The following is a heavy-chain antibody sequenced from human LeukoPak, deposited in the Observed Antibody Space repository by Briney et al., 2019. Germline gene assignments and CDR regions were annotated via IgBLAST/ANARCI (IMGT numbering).Heavy chain of an antibody. J-gene: IGHJ4*02. D-gene: IGHD4-23*01. CDR1: GGSISSGDYY. CDR3: AREVSRWPYYFDY. Sequence: SETLSLTCTVSGGSISSGDYYWSWIRQPSGKGLEWIGYIYYSGSTYYNPSLKSRVTISVDTSKNQFSLKLSSVTAADTAVYYCAREVSRWPYYFDYWGQGTLVTVSS. V-gene: IGHV4-30-4*01. CDR2: IYYSGST.